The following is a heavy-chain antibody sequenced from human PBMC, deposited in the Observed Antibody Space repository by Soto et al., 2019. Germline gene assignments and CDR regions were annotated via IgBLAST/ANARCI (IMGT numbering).Heavy chain of an antibody. CDR1: GFTFSGYA. CDR3: ARPIVVAGPHD. V-gene: IGHV3-23*01. D-gene: IGHD6-19*01. Sequence: GGSLRLSCTASGFTFSGYAMSWVRQSPGKELEWVAAITGDGHRTYYADSVEGRFTISRDNSKNSLYLQMNNLRAEDTAVYYCARPIVVAGPHDWGQGTLVTVSS. J-gene: IGHJ4*02. CDR2: ITGDGHRT.